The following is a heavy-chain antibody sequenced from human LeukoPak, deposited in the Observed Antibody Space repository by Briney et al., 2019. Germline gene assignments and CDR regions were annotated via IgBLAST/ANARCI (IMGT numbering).Heavy chain of an antibody. CDR2: INRSGRT. Sequence: SETLSLTCGFYGGSFRNYYWSCIRQSPGKGLEWIGEINRSGRTNYNPSLKTRLTISVDTAKNLFSLNLTSMTAADTATYYCAVRDGHSTSSGDTWGQGTLVTVSS. CDR3: AVRDGHSTSSGDT. D-gene: IGHD6-6*01. J-gene: IGHJ5*02. V-gene: IGHV4-34*01. CDR1: GGSFRNYY.